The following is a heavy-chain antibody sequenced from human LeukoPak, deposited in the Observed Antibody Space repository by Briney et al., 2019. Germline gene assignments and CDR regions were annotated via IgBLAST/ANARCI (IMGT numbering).Heavy chain of an antibody. J-gene: IGHJ4*02. D-gene: IGHD6-19*01. V-gene: IGHV3-7*01. CDR3: ARDRYSSGWYDTFHPVDY. CDR2: IKQDGSDK. Sequence: QSGGSLRLSCAASGFTFSSYAMSWVRQAPGKGLEWVGNIKQDGSDKNYMDSVKGRFTISRDNTKNSVYLQMSSLRAEDTAVYYCARDRYSSGWYDTFHPVDYWGQGTLVTVSS. CDR1: GFTFSSYA.